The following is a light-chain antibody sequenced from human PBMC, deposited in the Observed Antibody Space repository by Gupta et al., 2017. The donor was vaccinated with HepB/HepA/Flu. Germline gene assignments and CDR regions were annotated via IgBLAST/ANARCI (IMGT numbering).Light chain of an antibody. CDR3: QQGSERPCS. Sequence: EIVSTQSPGTLPLSPGDRASLSCRASQSINNYLAWYQQKPGQAPRLLIYDAFKRAAGVPDRFSGSGSGTDFTLTISSLEPEDFALYYCQQGSERPCSFGQGTRLDIK. CDR1: QSINNY. J-gene: IGKJ2*04. CDR2: DAF. V-gene: IGKV3-11*01.